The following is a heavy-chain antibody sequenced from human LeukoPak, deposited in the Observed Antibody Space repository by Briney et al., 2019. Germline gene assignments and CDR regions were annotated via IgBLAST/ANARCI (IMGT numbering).Heavy chain of an antibody. Sequence: RASVKVSCKASGYTFTSYGISWVRQAPGQGLEWMGWISAYNGNTNYAQKLQGRVTMTADTSTSTAYMELSSLRSEDTAVYYCATYQEGYSSGWYYFDYWGQGTLVTVSS. CDR2: ISAYNGNT. V-gene: IGHV1-18*01. J-gene: IGHJ4*02. D-gene: IGHD6-19*01. CDR3: ATYQEGYSSGWYYFDY. CDR1: GYTFTSYG.